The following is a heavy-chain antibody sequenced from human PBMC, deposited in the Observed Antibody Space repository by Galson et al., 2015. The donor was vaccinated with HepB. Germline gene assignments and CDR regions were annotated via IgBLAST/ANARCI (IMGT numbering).Heavy chain of an antibody. V-gene: IGHV3-48*01. D-gene: IGHD1-1*01. J-gene: IGHJ6*02. CDR3: ARDQNGVDGLDV. CDR2: ISRSSTTI. CDR1: GFSLSGFR. Sequence: SLRLSCAGSGFSLSGFRMNWVRQAREKGLDWVADISRSSTTINYADSVKGRFTVFRDNAKNSVYLQMNSLRAGDTAVYYCARDQNGVDGLDVWGQGTTVTASS.